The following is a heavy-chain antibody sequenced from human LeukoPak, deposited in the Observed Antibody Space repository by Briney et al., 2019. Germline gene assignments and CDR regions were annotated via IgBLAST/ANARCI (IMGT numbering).Heavy chain of an antibody. V-gene: IGHV4-59*01. CDR3: AKEGPLTGTDPFDY. D-gene: IGHD1-7*01. CDR1: GGSISSYY. Sequence: SETLSLTCTVSGGSISSYYWSWIRQPPGKGLEWIGYIYYSGSTNYNPSLKSRVTISVDTSKNQFSLKLSSVTAADTAVYYCAKEGPLTGTDPFDYWGQGTLVTVSS. J-gene: IGHJ4*02. CDR2: IYYSGST.